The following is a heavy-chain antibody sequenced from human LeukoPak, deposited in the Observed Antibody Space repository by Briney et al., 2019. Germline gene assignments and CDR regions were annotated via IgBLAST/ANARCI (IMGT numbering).Heavy chain of an antibody. D-gene: IGHD6-13*01. CDR2: IHSDGINT. Sequence: GGSLRLSCEASGFTFSSLSMHWVRQAPGKGLVWVSRIHSDGINTNYADFVKGRFTISRDNAKNTLYLQMNSLRAEDTAMYYCARVAYISTWYVDYWGQGTLVNVPS. V-gene: IGHV3-74*01. J-gene: IGHJ4*02. CDR1: GFTFSSLS. CDR3: ARVAYISTWYVDY.